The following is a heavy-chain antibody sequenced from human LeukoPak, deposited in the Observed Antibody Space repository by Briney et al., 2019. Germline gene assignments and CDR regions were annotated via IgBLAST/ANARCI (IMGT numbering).Heavy chain of an antibody. D-gene: IGHD3-10*01. J-gene: IGHJ4*02. CDR2: ISYDGSNK. CDR1: GFTFSSYA. V-gene: IGHV3-30*04. CDR3: ARDVWFGEFAIDY. Sequence: GGSLRLSCAASGFTFSSYAMHWVRQAPGKELEWVAVISYDGSNKYYADSVKGRFTISRDNSKNTLYLQMNSLRAEDTAVYYCARDVWFGEFAIDYWGQGTLVTVSS.